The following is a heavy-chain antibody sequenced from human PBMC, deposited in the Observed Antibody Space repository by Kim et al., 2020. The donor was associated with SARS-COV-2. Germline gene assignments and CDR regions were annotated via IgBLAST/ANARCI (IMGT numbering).Heavy chain of an antibody. Sequence: SETLSLTCTVSGGSISNDGYYWTWIRQHPGKGLEWIGHIYYSGNTYYNPSLRSRVTISVDTSKNQFSLRLRSVTAADTAVYYCARRQRVYYFDSWGQGTLVPVSS. CDR3: ARRQRVYYFDS. V-gene: IGHV4-31*03. D-gene: IGHD1-1*01. CDR1: GGSISNDGYY. J-gene: IGHJ4*02. CDR2: IYYSGNT.